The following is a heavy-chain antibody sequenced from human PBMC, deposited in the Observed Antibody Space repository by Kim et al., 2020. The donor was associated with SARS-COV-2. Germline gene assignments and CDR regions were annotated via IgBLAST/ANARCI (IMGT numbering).Heavy chain of an antibody. CDR1: GGSISSSSYY. V-gene: IGHV4-39*01. CDR2: IYYSGST. CDR3: ARHEQWLVRPFDY. D-gene: IGHD6-19*01. J-gene: IGHJ4*02. Sequence: SETLSLTCTVSGGSISSSSYYWGWIRQHPGKGLEWIGSIYYSGSTYYNPSLKSRVTISVDTSKNQFSLKLSSVTAADTAVYYCARHEQWLVRPFDYWGQGTLVTVSS.